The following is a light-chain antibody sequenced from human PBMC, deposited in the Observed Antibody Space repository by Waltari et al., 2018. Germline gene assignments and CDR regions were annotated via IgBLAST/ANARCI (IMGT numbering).Light chain of an antibody. J-gene: IGKJ1*01. CDR2: ATS. V-gene: IGKV1-5*01. Sequence: DIQMTQSPSTLSASVGDRVTITCRASQSISTWLAWYQQKPGKAPNLLIFATSSLESGVPSRFRGSGSGTVFTLTISSLQPEDFATYYCQQSYGIFPTFGQGTKVEIQ. CDR1: QSISTW. CDR3: QQSYGIFPT.